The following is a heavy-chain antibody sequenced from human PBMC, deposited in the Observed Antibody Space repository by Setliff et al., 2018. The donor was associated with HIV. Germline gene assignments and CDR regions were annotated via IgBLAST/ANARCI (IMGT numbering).Heavy chain of an antibody. CDR1: GYTFSDYY. CDR3: ARNPQPTGTPDYYYVDS. CDR2: IIPIFGTA. V-gene: IGHV1-69*06. Sequence: ASVKVSCKASGYTFSDYYLHWVRQAPGQGLEWMGRIIPIFGTANYAQKFQGRVTITADKSTSTAYMELSSLRSEDTAVYYCARNPQPTGTPDYYYVDSWGQGSLVTVSS. J-gene: IGHJ4*02. D-gene: IGHD1-1*01.